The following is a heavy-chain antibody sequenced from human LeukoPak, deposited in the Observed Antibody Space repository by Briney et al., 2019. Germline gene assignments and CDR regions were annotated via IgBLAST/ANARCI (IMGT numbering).Heavy chain of an antibody. CDR3: ARVEGQQLAIDH. CDR1: GGSFSGYY. J-gene: IGHJ4*02. D-gene: IGHD6-13*01. V-gene: IGHV4-34*01. Sequence: PSETLSLTCAVYGGSFSGYYWSWIRQPPGKGLEWIGEINHSGSTNYNPSLRSRVTISVDTSKNQFSLKLSSVTAADTAVYYCARVEGQQLAIDHWGQGTLVTVSS. CDR2: INHSGST.